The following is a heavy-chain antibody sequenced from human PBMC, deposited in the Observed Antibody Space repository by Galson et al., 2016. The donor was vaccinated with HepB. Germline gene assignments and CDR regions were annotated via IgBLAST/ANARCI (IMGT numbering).Heavy chain of an antibody. CDR1: GGAFRSSA. J-gene: IGHJ6*02. Sequence: SVKVSCKASGGAFRSSAISWVRQAPGQGLEWMGGIIPVFGTAIYAQNFQGRVPITADESTNTAYLELSSLRSEDTAMFYCAREQDPPSTPSTHRYYFFAMDVWGQGTTVTVSS. CDR2: IIPVFGTA. V-gene: IGHV1-69*13. CDR3: AREQDPPSTPSTHRYYFFAMDV. D-gene: IGHD2-15*01.